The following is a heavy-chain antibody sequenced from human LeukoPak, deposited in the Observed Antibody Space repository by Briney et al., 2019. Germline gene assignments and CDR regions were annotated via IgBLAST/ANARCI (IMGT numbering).Heavy chain of an antibody. CDR1: GGTLSRYA. V-gene: IGHV1-69*13. CDR3: ARDIGEMATIPNWFDP. CDR2: IIPIFGTA. J-gene: IGHJ5*02. D-gene: IGHD5-24*01. Sequence: GASVKVSCKTSGGTLSRYAISWVRQAPGQGLEWMGEIIPIFGTANYAQRFQGRVTITADESTSTAYMELSSLRSEDTAVYYCARDIGEMATIPNWFDPWGQGTLVTVSS.